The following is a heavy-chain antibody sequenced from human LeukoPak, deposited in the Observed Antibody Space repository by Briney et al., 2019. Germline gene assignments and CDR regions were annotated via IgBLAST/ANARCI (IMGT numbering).Heavy chain of an antibody. Sequence: GGSLRLSCAASGFTFSNAWMSWVRQAPGKGLEWVGRIKSKTDGGTTDYAAPVKGRFTISRDDSKNTLYLQMNSLKTEDTAVHYCTTSITIFGVVIIPGAVDYWGQGTLVTVSS. D-gene: IGHD3-3*01. CDR1: GFTFSNAW. CDR2: IKSKTDGGTT. V-gene: IGHV3-15*01. CDR3: TTSITIFGVVIIPGAVDY. J-gene: IGHJ4*02.